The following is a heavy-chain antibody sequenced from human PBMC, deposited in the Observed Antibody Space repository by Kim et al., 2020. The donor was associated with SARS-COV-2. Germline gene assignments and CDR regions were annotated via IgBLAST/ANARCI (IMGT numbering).Heavy chain of an antibody. D-gene: IGHD6-19*01. CDR2: IYYSGST. Sequence: SETLSLTCTVSGASISSYYWSWIRQTPGKGLEWIGFIYYSGSTNYNPSLKSRVTISRDTSKNQFSLNLSSVTAADTAVYYCARDATGGGVGVPGTVVHNWVDPWGQGTLVTVSS. V-gene: IGHV4-59*13. CDR3: ARDATGGGVGVPGTVVHNWVDP. J-gene: IGHJ5*02. CDR1: GASISSYY.